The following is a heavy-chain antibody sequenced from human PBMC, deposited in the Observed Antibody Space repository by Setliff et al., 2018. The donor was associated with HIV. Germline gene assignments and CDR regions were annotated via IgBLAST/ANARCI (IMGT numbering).Heavy chain of an antibody. J-gene: IGHJ5*01. Sequence: SETLSLTCTVSGGSISSDDYYWGWIRQPPGKGLEWIGSIYYDGRTFYKPSLKSRLTISVDTSKNQFSLSLNSVTAADTAVYFCARGGAVSADFDSWGQGTLVTVSS. D-gene: IGHD3-16*01. V-gene: IGHV4-39*07. CDR2: IYYDGRT. CDR3: ARGGAVSADFDS. CDR1: GGSISSDDYY.